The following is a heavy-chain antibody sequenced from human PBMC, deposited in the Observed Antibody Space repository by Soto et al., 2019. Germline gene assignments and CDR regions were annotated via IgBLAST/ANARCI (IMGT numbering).Heavy chain of an antibody. CDR2: ISSSSSTI. V-gene: IGHV3-48*01. CDR1: GFTFSSYS. D-gene: IGHD3-10*01. J-gene: IGHJ3*02. Sequence: EVQLVESGGGLVQPGGSLRLSCAASGFTFSSYSMNWVRQAPGKGLEWVSYISSSSSTIYYAHSVKGRFTISRDNAKNSLYLQMNSLRAEDTAVYYCARERGVWTNDAFDIWGQGTMVTVSS. CDR3: ARERGVWTNDAFDI.